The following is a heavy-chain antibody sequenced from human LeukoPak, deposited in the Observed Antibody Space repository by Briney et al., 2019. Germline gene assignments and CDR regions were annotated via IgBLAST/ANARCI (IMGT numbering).Heavy chain of an antibody. D-gene: IGHD3-22*01. CDR2: ISSSSSYI. V-gene: IGHV3-21*01. CDR1: GFTFSSYS. Sequence: TGGSLRLSCAASGFTFSSYSMNWVRQAPGKGLEWVSSISSSSSYIYYADSVKGRFTISRDNAKNSLYLQMNSLRAEDTAVYYCARGYFYDSSGYTYWGQGTLVTASS. CDR3: ARGYFYDSSGYTY. J-gene: IGHJ4*02.